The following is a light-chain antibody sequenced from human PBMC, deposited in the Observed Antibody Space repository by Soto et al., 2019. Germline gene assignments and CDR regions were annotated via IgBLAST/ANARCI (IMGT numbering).Light chain of an antibody. V-gene: IGLV1-40*01. J-gene: IGLJ2*01. CDR3: QFYDCRLSGVV. Sequence: QYVLTQPPSVSGAPGQRVTISCTGSSSNIGAGYDVHWYQHLPGTAPKLLIYGNSNRPSGVPDRFSGSKSGTSASLAITGFQAEDEADYYFQFYDCRLSGVVFGGGTKLTVL. CDR1: SSNIGAGYD. CDR2: GNS.